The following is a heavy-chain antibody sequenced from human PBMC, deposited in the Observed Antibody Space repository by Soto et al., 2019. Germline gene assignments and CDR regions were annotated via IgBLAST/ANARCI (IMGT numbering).Heavy chain of an antibody. CDR2: IWYDGSNK. CDR3: ARDAGLHHDMVRENYYGMDV. V-gene: IGHV3-33*01. Sequence: PGGSLRLSCAASGFTFSSYGMHWVRQAPGKGLEWVAVIWYDGSNKYYADSVKGRFTISRDNSKNTLYLQMNSLRAEDTAVYYCARDAGLHHDMVRENYYGMDVWGQGTTVTVSS. D-gene: IGHD3-10*01. J-gene: IGHJ6*02. CDR1: GFTFSSYG.